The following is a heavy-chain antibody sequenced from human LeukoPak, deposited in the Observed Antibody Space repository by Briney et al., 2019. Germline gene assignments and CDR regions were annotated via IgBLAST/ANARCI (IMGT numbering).Heavy chain of an antibody. D-gene: IGHD5-18*01. V-gene: IGHV1-69*05. J-gene: IGHJ4*02. CDR1: GFTFSSYA. Sequence: GGSLRLSCAASGFTFSSYAMSWVRQAPGQGLEWMGGIIPIFGTANYAQKFQGRVTITTDESTSTAYMELSSLRSEDTAVYYCARLGVDTGIDYWGQGTLVTVSS. CDR3: ARLGVDTGIDY. CDR2: IIPIFGTA.